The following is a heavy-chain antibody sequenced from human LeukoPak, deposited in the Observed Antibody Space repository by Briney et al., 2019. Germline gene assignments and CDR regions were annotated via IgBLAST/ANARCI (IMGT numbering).Heavy chain of an antibody. CDR3: ARGVGYCSGGSCYEVYDY. CDR1: GYSFTSYW. V-gene: IGHV5-51*01. D-gene: IGHD2-15*01. J-gene: IGHJ4*02. CDR2: LYPGDSDT. Sequence: GESLKISCRGSGYSFTSYWIGWVRQMPGKGLEWMVILYPGDSDTRYSPSFQGQVTISADKSISTDYLQWSSLKASDTAMYYCARGVGYCSGGSCYEVYDYWGQGTLVTVSS.